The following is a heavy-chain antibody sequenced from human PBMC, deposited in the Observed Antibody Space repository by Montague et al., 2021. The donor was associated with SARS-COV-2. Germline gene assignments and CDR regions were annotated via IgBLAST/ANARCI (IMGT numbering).Heavy chain of an antibody. Sequence: SETLSLTCTVSGGSISNSHYYCAWIRQPPGKGLEWIGSIYFNGHSYYNPSLKTRASISLDTSKNQYYLKLNSVAAADTAVYYCARQPPYQTGAFDIWGQGKMVTVSS. D-gene: IGHD2-2*01. CDR1: GGSISNSHYY. CDR3: ARQPPYQTGAFDI. CDR2: IYFNGHS. J-gene: IGHJ3*02. V-gene: IGHV4-39*01.